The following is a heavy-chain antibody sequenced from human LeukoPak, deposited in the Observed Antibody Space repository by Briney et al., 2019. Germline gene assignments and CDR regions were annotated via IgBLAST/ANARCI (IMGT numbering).Heavy chain of an antibody. V-gene: IGHV3-48*03. CDR2: ISSSGSTI. J-gene: IGHJ4*02. Sequence: GGSLGLSCAASGFTFSSYEMNWVRQAPGKGLEWVSYISSSGSTIYYADSVKGRFTISRDNAKKSLYLQMNSLRAEDTAVYYCASNDFWSHFLDYWGRGTLVTVSS. CDR3: ASNDFWSHFLDY. CDR1: GFTFSSYE. D-gene: IGHD3-3*01.